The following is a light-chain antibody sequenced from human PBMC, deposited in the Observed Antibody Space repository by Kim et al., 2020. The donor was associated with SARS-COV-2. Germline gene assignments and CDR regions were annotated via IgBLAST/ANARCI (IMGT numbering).Light chain of an antibody. CDR2: EVS. CDR3: CSYAGSSYV. J-gene: IGLJ1*01. CDR1: SSDVGSYNL. V-gene: IGLV2-23*02. Sequence: PGKSITISCTGTSSDVGSYNLVSWYQQHPGKAPKLMIYEVSKRPSGVSNRFSGSKSGNTASLTISGLQAEDESDYYCCSYAGSSYVFGTGTKVTVL.